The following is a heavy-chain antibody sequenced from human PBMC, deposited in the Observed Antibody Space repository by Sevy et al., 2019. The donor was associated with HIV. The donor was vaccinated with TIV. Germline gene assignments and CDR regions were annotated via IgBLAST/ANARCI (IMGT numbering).Heavy chain of an antibody. CDR3: AKIFAH. CDR1: GGSISSSGSF. Sequence: SETLSLTCNVSGGSISSSGSFWGWIRQSPGKGLEWIGDISYVGKTNYNPSLRGRVTISRDTSNNHFSLRLKYVSAADTSVYYCAKIFAHWGQGTLVTVSS. V-gene: IGHV4-39*02. CDR2: ISYVGKT. J-gene: IGHJ5*02.